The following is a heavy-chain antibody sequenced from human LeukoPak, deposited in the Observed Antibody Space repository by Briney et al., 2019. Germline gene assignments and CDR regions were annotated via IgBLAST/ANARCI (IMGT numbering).Heavy chain of an antibody. Sequence: GASVTVSCKASGYTFTGFYMHWVRQAPGQGREWMGWINPNSGGTNYAQKFQGRVTMTRDTSISTAYMELSRLRSDDTAVYYCARVASSGGVLKKNYFDYGGQGTLVTVSS. CDR3: ARVASSGGVLKKNYFDY. V-gene: IGHV1-2*02. D-gene: IGHD6-19*01. CDR1: GYTFTGFY. J-gene: IGHJ4*02. CDR2: INPNSGGT.